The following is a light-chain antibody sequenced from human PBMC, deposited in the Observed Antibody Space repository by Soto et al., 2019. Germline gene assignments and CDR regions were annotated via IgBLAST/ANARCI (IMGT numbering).Light chain of an antibody. CDR1: QSVSSSY. CDR2: GAS. CDR3: QQYGSSLRT. Sequence: EIVLTQSPGTLSLSPGERATLSRRASQSVSSSYLAWYQQKPGQAPRLLIYGASSRATGIPDRFSGSGSGTDFTLTISRLEPEDFAVYYCQQYGSSLRTFGGGTKVDIK. J-gene: IGKJ4*01. V-gene: IGKV3-20*01.